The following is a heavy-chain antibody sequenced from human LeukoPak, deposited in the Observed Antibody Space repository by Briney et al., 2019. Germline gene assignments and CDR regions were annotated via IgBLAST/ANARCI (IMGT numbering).Heavy chain of an antibody. V-gene: IGHV4-30-2*01. D-gene: IGHD5-24*01. J-gene: IGHJ4*02. CDR2: IYHSGST. CDR1: GGSMSSGGYS. CDR3: ARGDGYNSADY. Sequence: PSQTLCLTCAVSGGSMSSGGYSWSWIRQPPGKGLEWIGYIYHSGSTYYNPSLKSRVTISLDRSKNQFSLKPSSVTAADTAVYYCARGDGYNSADYWGQGTLVTVSS.